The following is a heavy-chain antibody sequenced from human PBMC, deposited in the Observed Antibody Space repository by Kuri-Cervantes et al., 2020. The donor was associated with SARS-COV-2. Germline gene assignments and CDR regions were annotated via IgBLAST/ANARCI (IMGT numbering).Heavy chain of an antibody. V-gene: IGHV3-7*01. J-gene: IGHJ4*02. CDR3: ARVAGDPYYFDY. CDR2: IKQDGSEK. CDR1: GFTFSSYW. Sequence: GESLKISCAASGFTFSSYWMSWVRQAPGKGLEWVANIKQDGSEKYYVDSVKGRFTISRDNAKNSLYLQMNSLRAEDTAAYYCARVAGDPYYFDYWGQGTLVTVSS. D-gene: IGHD7-27*01.